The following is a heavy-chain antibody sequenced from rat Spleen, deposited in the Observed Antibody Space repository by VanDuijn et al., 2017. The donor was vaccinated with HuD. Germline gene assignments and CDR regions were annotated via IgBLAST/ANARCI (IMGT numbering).Heavy chain of an antibody. J-gene: IGHJ3*01. V-gene: IGHV5-20*01. CDR1: GFTFSDYG. Sequence: EVQLVESGGGLVQPGRSLKLSCAASGFTFSDYGMAWVLQAPTKGLEWVASISYYGSSTYYRDSVKGRFNISRDNAKSTLYLQMESLRSEDTAIYYCAKDDVYYGLPHWFAYWGQGTLVTVSS. CDR3: AKDDVYYGLPHWFAY. CDR2: ISYYGSST. D-gene: IGHD1-6*01.